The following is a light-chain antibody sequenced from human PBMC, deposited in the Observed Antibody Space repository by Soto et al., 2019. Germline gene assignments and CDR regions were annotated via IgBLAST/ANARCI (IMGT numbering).Light chain of an antibody. CDR2: RTS. J-gene: IGKJ4*01. CDR1: QTINSN. Sequence: ETVMPQSPAPLSVSPGERATLSCRASQTINSNLAWYQQKPGQAPRLLMFRTSTRATGIPARFSGSGSGTDFTLTISRLEPEDFAVYYCQQFSSYPLTFGGGTKVDI. CDR3: QQFSSYPLT. V-gene: IGKV3-15*01.